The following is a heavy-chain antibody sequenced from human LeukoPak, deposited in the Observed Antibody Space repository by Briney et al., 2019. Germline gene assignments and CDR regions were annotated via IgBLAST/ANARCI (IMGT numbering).Heavy chain of an antibody. J-gene: IGHJ4*02. CDR1: GFTFSSYA. CDR3: AKGSGYYPFGFDY. V-gene: IGHV3-23*01. Sequence: GGSLRLSCAASGFTFSSYAMSWVRQAPGKGLEWVSAISGSGGSTYYADSVKGRFTISRDNSKSTLYLQMNSLRAEDTAIYYCAKGSGYYPFGFDYWGQGTLVTVSS. CDR2: ISGSGGST. D-gene: IGHD3-3*01.